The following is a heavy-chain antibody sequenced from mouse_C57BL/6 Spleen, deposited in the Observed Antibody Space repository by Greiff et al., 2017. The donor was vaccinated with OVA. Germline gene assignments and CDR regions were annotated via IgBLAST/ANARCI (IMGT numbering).Heavy chain of an antibody. Sequence: QVQLKQPGAELVMPGASVKLSCKASGYTFTSYWMHWVKQRHGQGLEWIGEIDPSDSYTNYNQKFKGKSTLTVDKSSSTAYMQLSILTSEDSAVYYCSRSPYCDHAMDYWGQGTSVTVAS. V-gene: IGHV1-69*01. D-gene: IGHD1-1*01. CDR3: SRSPYCDHAMDY. J-gene: IGHJ4*01. CDR1: GYTFTSYW. CDR2: IDPSDSYT.